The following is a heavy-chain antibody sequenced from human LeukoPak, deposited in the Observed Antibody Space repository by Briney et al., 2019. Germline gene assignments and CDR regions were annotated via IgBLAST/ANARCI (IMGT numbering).Heavy chain of an antibody. V-gene: IGHV3-30*18. Sequence: GRSLRLSCAASGFTFSSYGMHWVRQAPGKGLEWGAVISYDGSNKYYADSVKGRFTIPRDNSKNTLYLQMNSLTAEDTAVYYCAELGITMIGGVWGKGTTVTISS. J-gene: IGHJ6*04. CDR2: ISYDGSNK. CDR1: GFTFSSYG. CDR3: AELGITMIGGV. D-gene: IGHD3-10*02.